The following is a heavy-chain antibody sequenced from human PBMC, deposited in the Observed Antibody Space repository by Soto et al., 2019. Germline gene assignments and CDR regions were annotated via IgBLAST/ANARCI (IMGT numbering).Heavy chain of an antibody. Sequence: EVQLLESGGGLVQPGGSLRLSCAASGFTFSSYAMSWVRQAPGKGLEWVSAISGSGGSTYYADSVKGRFTISRDNSKNTLYLQMNSLRAEDTAVYYCAKDPEFLLGGSSPLDYWGQGTLVTVSS. J-gene: IGHJ4*02. CDR3: AKDPEFLLGGSSPLDY. V-gene: IGHV3-23*01. CDR2: ISGSGGST. D-gene: IGHD2-15*01. CDR1: GFTFSSYA.